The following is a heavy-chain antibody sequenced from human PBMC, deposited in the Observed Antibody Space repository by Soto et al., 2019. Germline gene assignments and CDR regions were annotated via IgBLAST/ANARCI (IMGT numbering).Heavy chain of an antibody. D-gene: IGHD4-17*01. CDR3: ARDSGSWYFWTAVTTSSGYYYGMDV. Sequence: RASVKVSCKASGGTFSSYAISWVRQAPGQGLEWMGGIISIFGTANYAQKFQGRVTITADESTSTAYMELSSLRSEDTAVYYCARDSGSWYFWTAVTTSSGYYYGMDVWGQGTTVTAP. CDR2: IISIFGTA. CDR1: GGTFSSYA. J-gene: IGHJ6*02. V-gene: IGHV1-69*13.